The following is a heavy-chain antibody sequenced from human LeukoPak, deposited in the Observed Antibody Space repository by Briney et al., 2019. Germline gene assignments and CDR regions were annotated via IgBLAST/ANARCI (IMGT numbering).Heavy chain of an antibody. J-gene: IGHJ3*02. CDR3: ARAPIVVLVAATWAFDI. CDR1: GYSISSGYY. CDR2: MYHSGST. V-gene: IGHV4-38-2*01. Sequence: PSETLSLTCAVSGYSISSGYYWGWIRQPPGRGLEWIGGMYHSGSTYYNPSLKSRVTISVDTSKNQFSLKLSSVTAADTAVYYCARAPIVVLVAATWAFDIWGQGTMVTVSS. D-gene: IGHD2-15*01.